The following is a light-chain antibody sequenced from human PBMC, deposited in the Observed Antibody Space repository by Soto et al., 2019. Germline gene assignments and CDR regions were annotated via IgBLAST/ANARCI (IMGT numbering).Light chain of an antibody. CDR1: HTISSSY. CDR3: QQYVTSSPRT. J-gene: IGKJ1*01. Sequence: EIVLTQSPGTLSLSPGERATLSCRASHTISSSYLAWYQQKPGQAPRLLMYGISRRATGIPDRFSGSGSGTDFTLTITRPEPEDFAVYYCQQYVTSSPRTVGQGTKVEIK. V-gene: IGKV3-20*01. CDR2: GIS.